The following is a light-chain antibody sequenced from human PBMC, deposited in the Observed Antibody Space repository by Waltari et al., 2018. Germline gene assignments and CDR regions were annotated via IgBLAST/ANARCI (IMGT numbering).Light chain of an antibody. CDR2: DDT. Sequence: SYVLTQPPSVSVAPGQTARITCGGDRIGSNSVHWYQQKPGQAPVLVVFDDTDRPSGISERFSGSISGPTATLTISRVEAGDEADYYCQVWESSVVFGGGTKLTVL. CDR1: RIGSNS. V-gene: IGLV3-21*02. J-gene: IGLJ2*01. CDR3: QVWESSVV.